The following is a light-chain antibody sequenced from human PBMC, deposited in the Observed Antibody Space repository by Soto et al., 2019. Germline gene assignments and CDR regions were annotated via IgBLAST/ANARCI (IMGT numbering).Light chain of an antibody. CDR3: QQRSSGVT. V-gene: IGKV3-11*01. CDR1: ESISTY. J-gene: IGKJ5*01. CDR2: DAS. Sequence: EIVLTQSPATPSLSPGERATLSCRASESISTYLGWYQQKPGQAPRPLIYDASNRATGIPARFSGSGSGTEFTLTINSLEPEDSAVYFCQQRSSGVTFGQGTRLEIK.